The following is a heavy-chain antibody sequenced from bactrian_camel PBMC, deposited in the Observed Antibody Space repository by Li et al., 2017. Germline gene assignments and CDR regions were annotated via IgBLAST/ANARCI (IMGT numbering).Heavy chain of an antibody. D-gene: IGHD1*01. J-gene: IGHJ4*01. CDR1: GFTLADSD. CDR3: AADTRRYCALGTGSDRYDY. V-gene: IGHV3S53*01. CDR2: ITRAGAT. Sequence: HVQLVESGGGSAQAGGNLKLSCTANGFTLADSDMGWYRQAPGKEREFLSLITRAGATSYADSVKGRFTISQDSAKNTVYLQMNSLKPEDTAIYYCAADTRRYCALGTGSDRYDYWGQGTQVTVS.